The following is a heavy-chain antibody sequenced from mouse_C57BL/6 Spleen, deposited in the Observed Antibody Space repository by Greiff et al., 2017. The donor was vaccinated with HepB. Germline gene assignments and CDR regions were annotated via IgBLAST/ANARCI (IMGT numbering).Heavy chain of an antibody. CDR1: GYAFSSYW. CDR3: GRTWDWYVDV. J-gene: IGHJ1*03. CDR2: IYPGDGDT. V-gene: IGHV1-80*01. D-gene: IGHD4-1*01. Sequence: QVQLKESGAELVKPGASVKISCKASGYAFSSYWMNWVKQRPGKGLEWIGQIYPGDGDTNYNGKFKGKATLTADKSSSTAYMQLSSLTSEDSAVYFCGRTWDWYVDVWGTGTTVTVSS.